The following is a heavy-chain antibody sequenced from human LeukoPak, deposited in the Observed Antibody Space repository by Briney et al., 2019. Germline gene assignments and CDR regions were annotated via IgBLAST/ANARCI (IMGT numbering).Heavy chain of an antibody. CDR1: GFIFSSYD. CDR2: IGTAGDT. J-gene: IGHJ6*02. V-gene: IGHV3-13*04. CDR3: ARELKVGATYYYGMDV. D-gene: IGHD1-26*01. Sequence: PGGSLRLSCAASGFIFSSYDMHWVRQATGKGLEWVSAIGTAGDTYYPGSVKGRFTISRENAKNSLYLQMNSLRAGDTAVYYCARELKVGATYYYGMDVWGQGTTVTVSS.